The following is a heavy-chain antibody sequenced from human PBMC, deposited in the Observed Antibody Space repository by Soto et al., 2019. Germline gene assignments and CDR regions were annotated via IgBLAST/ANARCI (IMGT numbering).Heavy chain of an antibody. Sequence: EVQLLESGGGLVRPGGSLRLSCAASGFSVSGYSMNWVRQAPGKGLEWISYIRGSSGTTIYAASVRGRFTISRDNANNSLYLQMDSLRDDDTAVYYCTTEGVGSYSNYWGQGTLVIVSS. V-gene: IGHV3-48*02. D-gene: IGHD1-26*01. CDR3: TTEGVGSYSNY. CDR1: GFSVSGYS. CDR2: IRGSSGTT. J-gene: IGHJ4*02.